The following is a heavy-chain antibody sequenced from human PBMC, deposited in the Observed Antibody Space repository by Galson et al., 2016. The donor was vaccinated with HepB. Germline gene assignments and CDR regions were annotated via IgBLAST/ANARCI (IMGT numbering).Heavy chain of an antibody. V-gene: IGHV3-33*01. CDR3: ARQNRRTTVTSPLDY. J-gene: IGHJ4*02. Sequence: SLRLSCAASGFTFSNYGMEWVRQAPGKGLEWVAIIWFDASNKYYRDSVKGRFTISRDNSKNTLYLQMNSLRAEDTAFYYCARQNRRTTVTSPLDYWGQGTLVTVSS. D-gene: IGHD4-17*01. CDR2: IWFDASNK. CDR1: GFTFSNYG.